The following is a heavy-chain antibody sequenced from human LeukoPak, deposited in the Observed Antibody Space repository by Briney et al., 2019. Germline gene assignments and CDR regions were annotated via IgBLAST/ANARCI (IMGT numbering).Heavy chain of an antibody. D-gene: IGHD5-18*01. J-gene: IGHJ2*01. CDR2: ISSSSSYI. CDR3: ASLGEGIQLWPWLDL. CDR1: GFTFSSYS. V-gene: IGHV3-21*01. Sequence: GGSLRLSCAASGFTFSSYSMNWVRQALGKGLEWVSSISSSSSYIYYADSVKGRFTISRDNAKNSLYLQMNSLRAEDTAVYYCASLGEGIQLWPWLDLWGRGTLVTVSS.